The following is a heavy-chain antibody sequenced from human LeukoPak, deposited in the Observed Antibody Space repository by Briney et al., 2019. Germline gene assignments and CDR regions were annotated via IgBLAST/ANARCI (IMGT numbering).Heavy chain of an antibody. CDR3: TRYNNDHFDY. D-gene: IGHD1-14*01. CDR2: IAYDGSRA. V-gene: IGHV3-33*01. J-gene: IGHJ4*02. CDR1: GFTFGGYG. Sequence: GGSLRLSCAGSGFTFGGYGMHWFRQTPGKGLEWVAVIAYDGSRAFYADPVKGRFTTSRDNSKNTMSVQMDDLRAEDTAVYYCTRYNNDHFDYWGQGTLVTVSS.